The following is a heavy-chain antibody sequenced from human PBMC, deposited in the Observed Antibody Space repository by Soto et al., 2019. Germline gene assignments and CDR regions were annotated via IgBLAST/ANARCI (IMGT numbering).Heavy chain of an antibody. CDR3: ARGLNVYYFDY. J-gene: IGHJ4*02. Sequence: ASVKVSCKVSGYTLTELSMHWVRQAPGKGLEWMGWINAGNGNTKYSQKFQGRVTITRDTSASTAYMELSSLRSEDTAVYYCARGLNVYYFDYWGQGTLVTVSS. CDR1: GYTLTELS. CDR2: INAGNGNT. V-gene: IGHV1-3*01. D-gene: IGHD3-16*01.